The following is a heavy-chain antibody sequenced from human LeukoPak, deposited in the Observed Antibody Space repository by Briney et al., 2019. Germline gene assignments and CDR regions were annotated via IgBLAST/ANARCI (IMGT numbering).Heavy chain of an antibody. CDR3: ASDFWSNFKGG. CDR1: GFTFSGYG. V-gene: IGHV3-30*02. D-gene: IGHD3-3*01. J-gene: IGHJ4*01. Sequence: PGGSLRLSCAASGFTFSGYGMHWVRQVPGKGLEWVAYIQNVGTNKHYSDSPNGRLTISRDNSKKTLFLQMNSLRAEDTALYFCASDFWSNFKGGWGQGTLVTVSS. CDR2: IQNVGTNK.